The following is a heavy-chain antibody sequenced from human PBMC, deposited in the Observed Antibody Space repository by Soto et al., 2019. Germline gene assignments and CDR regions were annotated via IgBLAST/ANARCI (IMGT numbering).Heavy chain of an antibody. J-gene: IGHJ2*01. Sequence: QVQLVESGGGVVQPGRSLRLSCAASGFTFSSYAMHWVRQAPGKGLEWVAVISYDGSNKYYADSVKGRFTISRDNSKNTLYLHMNSLRAEDTAVYYCARGSFSQSNYYDSSGYYPMLGFDLWGRGTLVTVSS. CDR3: ARGSFSQSNYYDSSGYYPMLGFDL. CDR1: GFTFSSYA. CDR2: ISYDGSNK. V-gene: IGHV3-30-3*01. D-gene: IGHD3-22*01.